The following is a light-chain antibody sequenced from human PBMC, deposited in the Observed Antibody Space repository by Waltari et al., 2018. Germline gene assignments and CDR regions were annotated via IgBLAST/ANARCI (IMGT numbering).Light chain of an antibody. V-gene: IGLV2-11*01. Sequence: QSPLTQPRSVSGSRGQSVTSSCSGTSSDVRGDNYVSWYQQHPGKAPKLMIYDVSKRPSGVPDRFSGSKSGNTASLTISGLQAEDEADYYCCSYAGSYTPLYVFGTGTKVTVL. CDR1: SSDVRGDNY. CDR2: DVS. CDR3: CSYAGSYTPLYV. J-gene: IGLJ1*01.